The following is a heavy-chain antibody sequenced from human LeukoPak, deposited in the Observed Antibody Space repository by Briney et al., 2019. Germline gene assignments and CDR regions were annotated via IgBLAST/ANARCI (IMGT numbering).Heavy chain of an antibody. Sequence: GGSLRLSCTASGLTFSTYWVHWVRQAPGKGLVWVSQIKFDGSLASYADSVKGRFTISRDNAENTLYLQMNTLGTKDTAVYYCVTGHYDSRMYFDLWGRGTLVTVSS. CDR1: GLTFSTYW. D-gene: IGHD3-16*01. CDR3: VTGHYDSRMYFDL. J-gene: IGHJ2*01. CDR2: IKFDGSLA. V-gene: IGHV3-74*01.